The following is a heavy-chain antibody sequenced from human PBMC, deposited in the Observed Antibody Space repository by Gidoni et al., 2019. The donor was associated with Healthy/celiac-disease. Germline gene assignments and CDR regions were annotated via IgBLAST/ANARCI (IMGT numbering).Heavy chain of an antibody. Sequence: QVQLQESGPGLVKPAQTLSLTCTVFGALSSRGGYYWGWIRQHPGKGLEWIGYIYYSGSTYYNPSLKSQVTISVDTSKNQFSLKLSSVTAADTAVYYCARGGGYDIRPYFDYWGQGTLVTVSS. D-gene: IGHD5-12*01. J-gene: IGHJ4*02. CDR2: IYYSGST. CDR1: GALSSRGGYY. V-gene: IGHV4-31*01. CDR3: ARGGGYDIRPYFDY.